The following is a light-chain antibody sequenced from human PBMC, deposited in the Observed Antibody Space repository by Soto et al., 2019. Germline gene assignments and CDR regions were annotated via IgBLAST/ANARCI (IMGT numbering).Light chain of an antibody. V-gene: IGKV3-15*01. CDR2: GAS. Sequence: EIVMTQSPATLSVSPGGRATLSCRASQSISDTVAWYQQKPGQAPRLLIYGASTRAPGFPARFSGSGSGTDFTLTISSLQSEDFAVYYCQQYHSAPFTFGPGTKVDIK. J-gene: IGKJ3*01. CDR3: QQYHSAPFT. CDR1: QSISDT.